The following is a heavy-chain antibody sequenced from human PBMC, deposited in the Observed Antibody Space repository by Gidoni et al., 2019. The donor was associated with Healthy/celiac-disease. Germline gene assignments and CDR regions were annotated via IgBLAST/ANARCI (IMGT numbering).Heavy chain of an antibody. V-gene: IGHV3-33*01. J-gene: IGHJ5*02. Sequence: QVQLVESGGGVVQPGRSLRLSCAASGFTFSSYGMHWVRQAPGKGLEWVAVIWYDGSNKYYADSVKGRFTISRDNSKNTLYLQMNSLRAEDTAVYYCARVIYSSSWNWFDPWGQGTLVTVSS. CDR3: ARVIYSSSWNWFDP. CDR1: GFTFSSYG. D-gene: IGHD6-13*01. CDR2: IWYDGSNK.